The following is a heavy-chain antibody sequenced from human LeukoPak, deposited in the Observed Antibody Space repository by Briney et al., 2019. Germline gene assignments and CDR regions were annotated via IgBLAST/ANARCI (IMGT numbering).Heavy chain of an antibody. CDR3: ARGGDFWSGYSRGYYMDV. V-gene: IGHV3-23*01. Sequence: GGSLRLSCAASGFTFSNYAMSWVRQAPGKGLEWVSVISGSGGSTYYADSVKGRFTISRDSSKNTLSLQMNSLRAEDTAVYYCARGGDFWSGYSRGYYMDVWGKGTTVTVSS. CDR2: ISGSGGST. D-gene: IGHD3-3*01. CDR1: GFTFSNYA. J-gene: IGHJ6*03.